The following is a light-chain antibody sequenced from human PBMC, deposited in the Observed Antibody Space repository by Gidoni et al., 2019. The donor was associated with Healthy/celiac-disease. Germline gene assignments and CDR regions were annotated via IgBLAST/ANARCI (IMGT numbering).Light chain of an antibody. CDR3: QQSYSTLTWX. CDR2: AAS. V-gene: IGKV1-39*01. CDR1: QSISSY. J-gene: IGKJ1*01. Sequence: DIQMTQSPSSLSASVGDRVTITCRASQSISSYLNWYQQKPGKAPKLLIYAASSLQSGVPSRFSGSGSGTDFTRTISSLQPEDFATYYCQQSYSTLTWXFXQGTKVEIK.